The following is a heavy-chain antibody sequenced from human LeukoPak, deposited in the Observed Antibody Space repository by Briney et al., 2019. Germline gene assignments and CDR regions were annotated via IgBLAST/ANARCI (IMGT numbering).Heavy chain of an antibody. CDR2: IYYSGST. V-gene: IGHV4-31*03. J-gene: IGHJ5*02. CDR3: ARGYDSSGYYHNWFDP. D-gene: IGHD3-22*01. CDR1: GGSISSGGYY. Sequence: SETLSLTCTVSGGSISSGGYYWSWIRQHPGKGLEWIGYIYYSGSTYYNPSLKSRVTISVDTSKNQFSPKLSSVTAADTAVYYCARGYDSSGYYHNWFDPWGQGTLVTVSS.